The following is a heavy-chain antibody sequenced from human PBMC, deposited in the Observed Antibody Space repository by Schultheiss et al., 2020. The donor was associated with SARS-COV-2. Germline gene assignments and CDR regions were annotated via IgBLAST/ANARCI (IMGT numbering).Heavy chain of an antibody. V-gene: IGHV4-59*12. CDR3: AKEERSSADY. CDR2: IYYSGST. CDR1: GGFISSYY. D-gene: IGHD6-6*01. J-gene: IGHJ4*02. Sequence: SETLSLTCTVSGGFISSYYWSWIRQPPGKGLEWIGYIYYSGSTNYNPSLKSRVTISVDTSKNQFSLKLSSVTAADTAVYYCAKEERSSADYWGQGTLVTVPQ.